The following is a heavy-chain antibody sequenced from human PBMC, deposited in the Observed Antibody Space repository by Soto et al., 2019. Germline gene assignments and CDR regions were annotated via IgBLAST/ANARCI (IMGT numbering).Heavy chain of an antibody. CDR1: GFTFSSYA. V-gene: IGHV3-21*01. D-gene: IGHD3-10*01. CDR2: ISSSSSYI. CDR3: ASVYYGSGSYDYYGMDV. Sequence: GGSLRLSCAASGFTFSSYAMNWVRQAPGKGLEWVSSISSSSSYIYYADSVKGRFTISRDNAKNSLYLQMNSLRAEDTAVYYCASVYYGSGSYDYYGMDVWGQGTTVTVSS. J-gene: IGHJ6*02.